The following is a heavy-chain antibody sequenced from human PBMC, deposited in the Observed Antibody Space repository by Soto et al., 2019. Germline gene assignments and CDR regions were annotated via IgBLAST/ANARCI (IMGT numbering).Heavy chain of an antibody. CDR3: ARALILTGYYIHDAFDI. J-gene: IGHJ3*02. D-gene: IGHD3-9*01. CDR1: GGSISSYY. CDR2: IYYSGST. V-gene: IGHV4-59*01. Sequence: PSETLSLTGTVSGGSISSYYWSWIRQPPGKGLEWIGYIYYSGSTNYNPSLKSRVTISVDTSKNQFSLKLSSVTAADTAVYYCARALILTGYYIHDAFDIWGQGTMVTVSS.